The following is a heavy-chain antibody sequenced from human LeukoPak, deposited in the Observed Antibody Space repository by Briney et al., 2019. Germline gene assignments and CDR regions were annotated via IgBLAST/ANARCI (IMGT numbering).Heavy chain of an antibody. Sequence: ASETLSLTCTVSGGSISSGGYYWNWIRQHPGKGLEWIGYIYYSGSTYYNPSLKSRVTISVDTSKNQFSLKLSSVTAADTAVYYCAREKRDGYNLDIWGQGTMVTVSS. CDR1: GGSISSGGYY. CDR3: AREKRDGYNLDI. D-gene: IGHD5-24*01. J-gene: IGHJ3*02. CDR2: IYYSGST. V-gene: IGHV4-31*03.